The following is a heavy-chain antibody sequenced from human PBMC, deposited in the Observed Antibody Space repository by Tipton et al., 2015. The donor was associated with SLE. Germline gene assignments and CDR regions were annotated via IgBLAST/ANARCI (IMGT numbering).Heavy chain of an antibody. D-gene: IGHD1-1*01. CDR3: ARVHWKGDAFDI. Sequence: TLSLTCTVSGGSIGTDYWSWIRQPPGKGLEWIANIYYSGGTNYNPSLQSRVTISLDTSKNQFSLRLSSVTAADTAVYYCARVHWKGDAFDIWGQGTMVTVSS. CDR1: GGSIGTDY. CDR2: IYYSGGT. V-gene: IGHV4-59*01. J-gene: IGHJ3*02.